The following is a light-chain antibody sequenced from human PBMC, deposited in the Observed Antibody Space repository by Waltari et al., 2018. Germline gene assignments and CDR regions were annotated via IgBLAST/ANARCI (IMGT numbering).Light chain of an antibody. J-gene: IGLJ1*01. CDR3: CAFAGRGFYV. CDR2: EVS. Sequence: CYQSQTGGSPKLLSYEVSKRPSGGSTRFSGSKSGKTASLTISGLQAEDEAEYYCCAFAGRGFYVFGTGTRVTVL. V-gene: IGLV2-23*02.